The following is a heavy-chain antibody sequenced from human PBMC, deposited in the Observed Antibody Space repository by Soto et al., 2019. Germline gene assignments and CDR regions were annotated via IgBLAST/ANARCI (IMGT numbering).Heavy chain of an antibody. CDR1: GGTFSSYT. CDR3: ARDYSSGWPYYFDY. V-gene: IGHV1-69*04. J-gene: IGHJ4*02. Sequence: ASVKVSCKASGGTFSSYTISWVRQAPGQGLEWMGRIIPILGIANYAQKFQGRVTITADKSTSTAYMELSSLRSEDTAVYYCARDYSSGWPYYFDYWGQGTLVTVSS. CDR2: IIPILGIA. D-gene: IGHD6-19*01.